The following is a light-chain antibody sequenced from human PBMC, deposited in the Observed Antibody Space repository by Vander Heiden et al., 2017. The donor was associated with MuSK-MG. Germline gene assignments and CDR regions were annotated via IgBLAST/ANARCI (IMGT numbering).Light chain of an antibody. Sequence: AIQLTQSPSSLSASVGDRVTITCRASQSIRSDLGWYQQKPGKAPKLLIHGASTLESGIPSRFSGSGSGTDFTLTISRLQPEDFATYYCLQGDGNPRTFGEGTKVEIK. CDR3: LQGDGNPRT. CDR2: GAS. J-gene: IGKJ2*02. V-gene: IGKV1-6*01. CDR1: QSIRSD.